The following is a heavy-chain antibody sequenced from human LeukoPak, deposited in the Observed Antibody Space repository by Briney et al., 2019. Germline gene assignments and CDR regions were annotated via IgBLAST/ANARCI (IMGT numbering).Heavy chain of an antibody. Sequence: PGGSLRLSCAASGFTFSDYYMSWIRQAPGKGLEWVSYISSSDSTIYYADSVKGRFTISRDNAKNSLYLQMNSLRAEDTAVYYCARGDFIAARPFDPWGQGTLVTVSS. CDR3: ARGDFIAARPFDP. J-gene: IGHJ5*02. D-gene: IGHD6-6*01. CDR1: GFTFSDYY. CDR2: ISSSDSTI. V-gene: IGHV3-11*01.